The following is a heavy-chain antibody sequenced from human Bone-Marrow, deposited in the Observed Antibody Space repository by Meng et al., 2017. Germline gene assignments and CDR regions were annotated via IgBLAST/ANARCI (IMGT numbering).Heavy chain of an antibody. V-gene: IGHV4/OR15-8*02. CDR3: ASWIYSCGWQ. CDR1: GGSISSIDW. CDR2: IYHGGDT. D-gene: IGHD6-19*01. Sequence: GQRQESGPGLVKPSGTLSLPCVVSGGSISSIDWWSWVRQPPGKGLEWIGEIYHGGDTNYNPSLKSRVTIAIDKSKNQFSLKLSSVTAADTAVYYCASWIYSCGWQWGQGALVTVSS. J-gene: IGHJ4*02.